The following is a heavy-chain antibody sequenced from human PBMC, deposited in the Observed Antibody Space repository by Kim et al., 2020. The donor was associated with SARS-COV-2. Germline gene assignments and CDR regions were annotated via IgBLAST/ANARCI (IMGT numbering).Heavy chain of an antibody. CDR1: GFTFSDYY. D-gene: IGHD6-13*01. CDR2: ISSSGSTI. J-gene: IGHJ3*02. Sequence: GGSLRLSCAASGFTFSDYYMSWIRQAPGKGLEWVSYISSSGSTIYYADSVKGRFTISRDNAKNSLYLQMNSLRAEDTAVYYCARYWEQQLVPSAFDIWGQGTMVTVSS. CDR3: ARYWEQQLVPSAFDI. V-gene: IGHV3-11*04.